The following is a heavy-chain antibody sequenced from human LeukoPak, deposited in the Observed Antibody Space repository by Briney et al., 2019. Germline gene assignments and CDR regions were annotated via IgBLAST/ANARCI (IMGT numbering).Heavy chain of an antibody. CDR3: ARGHHNSNWDLFDY. D-gene: IGHD6-13*01. J-gene: IGHJ4*02. Sequence: ASVKVSCKASGYTFTSYDINWVRQATGQGLEWMGWMNPNSGNTGYAQKFQDRVTMTRNTSISTAYMELSCLRSDDTAVYYCARGHHNSNWDLFDYWGQGTLVTVSS. CDR1: GYTFTSYD. CDR2: MNPNSGNT. V-gene: IGHV1-8*01.